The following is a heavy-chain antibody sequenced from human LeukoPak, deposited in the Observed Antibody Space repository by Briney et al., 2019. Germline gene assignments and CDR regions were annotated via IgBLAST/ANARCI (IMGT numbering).Heavy chain of an antibody. J-gene: IGHJ3*02. D-gene: IGHD6-13*01. CDR3: ARDRRSAGSDAFEI. CDR2: IYYSGST. V-gene: IGHV4-39*07. Sequence: SETLSLTCTVSGGSISSSASYWGWIRQPPGKGLEWIGIIYYSGSTTYNPSLKSRVTISVDTSKNQFSLKLTSVTAADAAVYYCARDRRSAGSDAFEIWGQGTMVTVSS. CDR1: GGSISSSASY.